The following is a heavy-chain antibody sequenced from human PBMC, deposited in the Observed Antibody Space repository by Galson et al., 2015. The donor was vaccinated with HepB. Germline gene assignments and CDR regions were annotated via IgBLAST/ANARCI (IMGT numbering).Heavy chain of an antibody. CDR1: GFTFGDYA. V-gene: IGHV3-49*04. CDR3: TRVGRYSYAPFDY. Sequence: SLRLSCAASGFTFGDYAMSWVRQAPGKGLEWVGFIRSKAYGGKTEYAAYVKGRFTIARDDSKSIAYLQMNSLKTEDTAVYYCTRVGRYSYAPFDYWGQGTLVTVSS. CDR2: IRSKAYGGKT. J-gene: IGHJ4*02. D-gene: IGHD5-18*01.